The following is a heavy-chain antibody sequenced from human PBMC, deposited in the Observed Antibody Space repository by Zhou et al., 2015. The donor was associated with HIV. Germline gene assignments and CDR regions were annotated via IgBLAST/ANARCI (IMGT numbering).Heavy chain of an antibody. Sequence: VQLVESGGGLVQPGRALRISCAASGFIFDDYAMHWVRQVPGKGLEWVSGISWNSGIIGYADSVKGRFTISRDNAKNSLYLQMNSLRAEDTALYYCAKESYTSGGLDYWGQGTLVTVSS. V-gene: IGHV3-9*01. J-gene: IGHJ4*02. CDR1: GFIFDDYA. CDR2: ISWNSGII. CDR3: AKESYTSGGLDY. D-gene: IGHD6-25*01.